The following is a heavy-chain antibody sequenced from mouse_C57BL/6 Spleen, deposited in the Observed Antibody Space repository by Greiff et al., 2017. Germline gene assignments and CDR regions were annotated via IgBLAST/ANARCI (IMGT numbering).Heavy chain of an antibody. Sequence: QVQLQQSGAELVRPGASVTLSCKASGYTFTDYEMHWVKQTPVHGLEWIGAIDPETGGTAYNQKFKGKAILTADKSSSTAYMELRSLTSEDSAVYYCPIYYGNYRYFDVWGTGTTVTVSS. J-gene: IGHJ1*03. CDR3: PIYYGNYRYFDV. CDR1: GYTFTDYE. CDR2: IDPETGGT. D-gene: IGHD2-1*01. V-gene: IGHV1-15*01.